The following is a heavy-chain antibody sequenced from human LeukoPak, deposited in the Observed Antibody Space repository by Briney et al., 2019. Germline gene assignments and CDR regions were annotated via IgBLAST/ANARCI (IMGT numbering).Heavy chain of an antibody. Sequence: PGGSLRLSCAASGFTFDDYGMSWVRQAPGKGLEWVSGINWNGGSTTYADSVKGRFTISRDNSKNTLYVQMKSLRAEDTAVYYCAKDFVVVPGNVNYFDYWGQGTLVTVSS. D-gene: IGHD2-21*02. CDR1: GFTFDDYG. V-gene: IGHV3-20*04. J-gene: IGHJ4*02. CDR2: INWNGGST. CDR3: AKDFVVVPGNVNYFDY.